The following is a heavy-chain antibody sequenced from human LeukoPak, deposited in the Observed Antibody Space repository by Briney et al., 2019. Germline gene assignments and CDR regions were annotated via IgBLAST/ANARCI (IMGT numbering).Heavy chain of an antibody. Sequence: GGSLRLSCAASGFTFSSYSMNWVRQAPGKGLEWVSSISSSSSYIYYADSVKGRSTISRDNAKNSLYLQMNSLRAEDTAVYYCARVRAAYGDYWGQGTLVTVSS. D-gene: IGHD6-13*01. CDR1: GFTFSSYS. CDR3: ARVRAAYGDY. J-gene: IGHJ4*02. CDR2: ISSSSSYI. V-gene: IGHV3-21*01.